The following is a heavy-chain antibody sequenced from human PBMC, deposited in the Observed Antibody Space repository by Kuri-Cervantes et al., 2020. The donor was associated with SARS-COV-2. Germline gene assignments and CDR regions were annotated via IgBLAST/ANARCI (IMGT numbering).Heavy chain of an antibody. CDR3: VKDRQGLGYSGMDV. V-gene: IGHV3-30*18. CDR1: GFTFISTA. D-gene: IGHD2-21*01. CDR2: ISYDGSTK. J-gene: IGHJ6*01. Sequence: LACAASGFTFISTAMHWVRQAPGKGLEWVAVISYDGSTKYYADSVKGRFTISRDNSKDTLSLQMNSLRAEDTALYYCVKDRQGLGYSGMDVWGPGATVTVSS.